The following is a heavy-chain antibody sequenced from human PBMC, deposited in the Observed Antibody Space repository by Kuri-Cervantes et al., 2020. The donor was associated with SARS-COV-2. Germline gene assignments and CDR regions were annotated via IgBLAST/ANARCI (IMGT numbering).Heavy chain of an antibody. D-gene: IGHD1-1*01. CDR2: INPDGSYT. Sequence: GESLKISCVASGFTFSTYEMNWVRQAPGKGLVWVSRINPDGSYTNNADSVKGRFTLSRDNAKNMLFLQMNSLRAEDTAVYYCVRDGDHWNFDYWGQGTLVTVSS. CDR3: VRDGDHWNFDY. CDR1: GFTFSTYE. V-gene: IGHV3-74*01. J-gene: IGHJ4*02.